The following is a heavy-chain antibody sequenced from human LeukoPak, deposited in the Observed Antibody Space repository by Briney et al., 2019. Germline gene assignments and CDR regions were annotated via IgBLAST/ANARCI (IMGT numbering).Heavy chain of an antibody. J-gene: IGHJ3*02. V-gene: IGHV3-74*01. CDR2: INSDGSTT. CDR3: ARTQNYAFDI. CDR1: EFTFSRYA. Sequence: QPGGSLRLTCAAPEFTFSRYAMTWVRQAPGKGLVWVSRINSDGSTTIYADSVKGRFTISRDNAKNTLYLQMNSLRAEDTAVYYCARTQNYAFDIWGQGTMVTVSS.